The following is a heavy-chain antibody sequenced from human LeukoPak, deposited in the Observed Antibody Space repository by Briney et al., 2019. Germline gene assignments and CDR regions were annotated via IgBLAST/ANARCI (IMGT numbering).Heavy chain of an antibody. CDR3: ARDTGLLWFGESQGYFDY. V-gene: IGHV3-30-3*01. D-gene: IGHD3-10*01. CDR2: ISYDGGNK. J-gene: IGHJ4*02. CDR1: GFTFSSYA. Sequence: PGGSLRLSCAASGFTFSSYAMHWVRQAPGKGLEWVAVISYDGGNKYYADSVKGRFTISRDNSKNTLYLQMNSLRAEDTAVYYCARDTGLLWFGESQGYFDYWGQGTLVTVSS.